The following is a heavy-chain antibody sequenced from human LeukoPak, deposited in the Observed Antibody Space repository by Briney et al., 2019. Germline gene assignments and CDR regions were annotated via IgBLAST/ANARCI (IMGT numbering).Heavy chain of an antibody. CDR1: GYTFTGYY. V-gene: IGHV1-2*02. CDR2: INPKSGVT. CDR3: ARALRYDDGSGYYAY. J-gene: IGHJ4*02. Sequence: ASVKVSCKGSGYTFTGYYIHWVRQAPGQGLEWMGWINPKSGVTNYAQTPQGRVTMTRETSISMIYMELSRLSTDGTAVYFCARALRYDDGSGYYAYWGEGTLVTVSS. D-gene: IGHD3-22*01.